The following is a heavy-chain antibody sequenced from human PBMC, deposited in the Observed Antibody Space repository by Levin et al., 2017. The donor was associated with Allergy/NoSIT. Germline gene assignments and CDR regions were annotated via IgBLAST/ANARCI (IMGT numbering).Heavy chain of an antibody. CDR3: GRGRDVADY. V-gene: IGHV3-11*05. CDR1: GFTFNGYY. Sequence: KTGGSLRLSCAASGFTFNGYYMSWVRQAPGKGLEWVSYISSSGTYRNYADSVKGRFTISRDNAKNSMDLQMNGLRAEDSAVYYCGRGRDVADYWGQGTLVTVSS. CDR2: ISSSGTYR. J-gene: IGHJ4*02. D-gene: IGHD3-10*02.